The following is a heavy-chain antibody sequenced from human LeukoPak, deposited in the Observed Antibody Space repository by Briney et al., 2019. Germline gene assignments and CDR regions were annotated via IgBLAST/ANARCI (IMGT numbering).Heavy chain of an antibody. Sequence: PSETQSLTCTLSGRSLSSGSYYWRWIRQPPGKGLKWIGHNSGTTHYNPSLKSRVTISVDTSKNQFSLKLTSVTAADTAVYYCGRWFEYWGQGSLVTVSS. V-gene: IGHV4-61*01. CDR2: NSGTT. CDR1: GRSLSSGSYY. J-gene: IGHJ4*02. CDR3: GRWFEY.